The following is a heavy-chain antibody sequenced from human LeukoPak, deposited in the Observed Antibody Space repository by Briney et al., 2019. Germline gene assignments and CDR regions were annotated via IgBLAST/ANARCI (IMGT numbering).Heavy chain of an antibody. Sequence: SETLSLTCTVSGGSISSYYWSWIRQPPGKGLEWIGYIFYSGSTNYNPSLKSRVTISLDTSKNHFSLKLSSVTAADTAVYCCARAGSSSYYMDVWGKGTTVTVSS. CDR1: GGSISSYY. V-gene: IGHV4-59*01. CDR3: ARAGSSSYYMDV. D-gene: IGHD6-6*01. J-gene: IGHJ6*03. CDR2: IFYSGST.